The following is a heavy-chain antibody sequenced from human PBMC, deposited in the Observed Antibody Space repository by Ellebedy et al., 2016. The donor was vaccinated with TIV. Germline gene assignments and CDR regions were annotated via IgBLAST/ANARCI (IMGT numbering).Heavy chain of an antibody. CDR2: IYYDGIKK. CDR3: AAAHYYFYGKDV. Sequence: GESLKISCAASGFTFRSSGMHWVCQAPGKGLEWAAIIYYDGIKKYYAASVKGRFTISRDNSKDTVYLQMNSLRADDTAVYYCAAAHYYFYGKDVWGQGTRVTVSS. CDR1: GFTFRSSG. V-gene: IGHV3-33*03. J-gene: IGHJ6*02. D-gene: IGHD2-15*01.